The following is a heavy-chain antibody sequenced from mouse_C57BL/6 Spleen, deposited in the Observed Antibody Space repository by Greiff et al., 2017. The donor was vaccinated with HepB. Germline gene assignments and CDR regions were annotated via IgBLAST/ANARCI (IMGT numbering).Heavy chain of an antibody. J-gene: IGHJ3*01. V-gene: IGHV1-42*01. D-gene: IGHD2-3*01. CDR2: INPSTGGT. CDR1: GYSFTGYY. Sequence: EVKLLESGPELVKPVASVKISCKASGYSFTGYYMNWVKQSPEKSLEWIGEINPSTGGTTYNQKFKAKATLTVDKSSSTAYMQLKSLTSEDSAVYYCARNGYYPYWGQGTRVTVSA. CDR3: ARNGYYPY.